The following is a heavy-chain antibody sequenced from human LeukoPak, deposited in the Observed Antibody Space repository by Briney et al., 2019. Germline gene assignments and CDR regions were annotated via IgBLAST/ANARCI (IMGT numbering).Heavy chain of an antibody. V-gene: IGHV3-21*01. CDR3: ARVPSSSWYYFDY. D-gene: IGHD6-13*01. CDR2: ISSSSSYI. J-gene: IGHJ4*02. Sequence: TGGSLRLSCAASGFTFSSYSMNWVRQAPGKGLEWVSSISSSSSYIYYADSVKGRFTISRDNAKNSLYLQMNSLRAEDTAVYYCARVPSSSWYYFDYWGQGTLVTVSS. CDR1: GFTFSSYS.